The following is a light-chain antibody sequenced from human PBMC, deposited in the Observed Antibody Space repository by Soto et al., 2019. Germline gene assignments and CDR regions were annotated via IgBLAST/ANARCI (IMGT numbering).Light chain of an antibody. CDR3: HQYGSSLFT. V-gene: IGKV3-20*01. Sequence: EIVLTQSPGTLSLSPGERATLSCRASQSVSSSYLAWYQQKPGQAPRLLIYGASRRATGVPDRFSGSGSGPDFTLTISRLEPEDFEVYYCHQYGSSLFTFGPGTKVDIK. J-gene: IGKJ3*01. CDR1: QSVSSSY. CDR2: GAS.